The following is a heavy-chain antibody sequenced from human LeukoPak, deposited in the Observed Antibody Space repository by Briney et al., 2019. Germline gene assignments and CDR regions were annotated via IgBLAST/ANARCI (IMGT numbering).Heavy chain of an antibody. J-gene: IGHJ4*02. CDR3: ARVHYGSGSYAFDY. D-gene: IGHD3-10*01. V-gene: IGHV4-38-2*02. CDR1: GYSISSGYY. Sequence: SETLSLTCTVSGYSISSGYYWGWIRQPPGKGLEWIGSIYHSGSTYYNPSLKSRVTISVDTSKNQFSLKLSSVTAADTAVYYCARVHYGSGSYAFDYWGQGTLVTVSS. CDR2: IYHSGST.